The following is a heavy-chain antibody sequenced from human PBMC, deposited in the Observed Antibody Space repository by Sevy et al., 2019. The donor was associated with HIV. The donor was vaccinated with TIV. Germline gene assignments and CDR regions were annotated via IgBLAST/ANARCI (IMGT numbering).Heavy chain of an antibody. CDR1: GGSFSGYY. CDR3: ASIGETPYDYGWGSYRSDAFDI. Sequence: SETLSLTCAVYGGSFSGYYWSWIRQPPGKGLEWIGEINHSGSTNYNPSLKSRVTISVDTSKNQFSLKLSSVTAAETAVYYCASIGETPYDYGWGSYRSDAFDIWGQGTMVTVSS. J-gene: IGHJ3*02. D-gene: IGHD3-16*02. CDR2: INHSGST. V-gene: IGHV4-34*01.